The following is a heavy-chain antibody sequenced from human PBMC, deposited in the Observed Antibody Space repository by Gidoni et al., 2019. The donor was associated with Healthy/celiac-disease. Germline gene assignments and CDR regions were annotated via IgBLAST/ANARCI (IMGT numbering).Heavy chain of an antibody. D-gene: IGHD3-3*01. CDR2: ISGSGGST. J-gene: IGHJ3*02. CDR3: AKDHDFWSGYGRGGDAFDI. V-gene: IGHV3-23*04. Sequence: EVQLVESGGGLVQPGGSLRLSCAASGCTFSSYALSWVRQAPGKGLEWVSAISGSGGSTYYADSVKGRFTISRDNSKNTLYLQMNSLRAEDTAVYYCAKDHDFWSGYGRGGDAFDIWGQGTMVTVSS. CDR1: GCTFSSYA.